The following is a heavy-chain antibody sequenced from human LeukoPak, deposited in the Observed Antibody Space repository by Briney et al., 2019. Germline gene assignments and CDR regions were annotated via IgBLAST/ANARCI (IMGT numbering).Heavy chain of an antibody. CDR3: ARRRYYYDSSGYYY. CDR2: IYYSGST. CDR1: GGSISSSSYY. D-gene: IGHD3-22*01. J-gene: IGHJ4*02. Sequence: PSETLSLTCTVSGGSISSSSYYWGWIRQPPGKGLEWIGSIYYSGSTYYNPSLKSRVTISVDTSKNQFSLKLSSVTAAGTAVYYCARRRYYYDSSGYYYWGQGTLVTVSS. V-gene: IGHV4-39*01.